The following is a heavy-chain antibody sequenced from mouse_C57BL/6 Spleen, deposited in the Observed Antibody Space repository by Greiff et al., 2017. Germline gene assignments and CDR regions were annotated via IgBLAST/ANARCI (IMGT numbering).Heavy chain of an antibody. V-gene: IGHV1-18*01. CDR2: INPNNGGT. CDR1: GYTFTDYN. J-gene: IGHJ3*01. D-gene: IGHD2-5*01. Sequence: EVQLQQSGPELVKPGASVKIPCKASGYTFTDYNMDWVKQSHGKSLEWIGDINPNNGGTIYNQKFKGKATLTVDKSSSTAYMELRSLTSEDTAVYYCARRAYYSNPFAYWGQGTLVTVSA. CDR3: ARRAYYSNPFAY.